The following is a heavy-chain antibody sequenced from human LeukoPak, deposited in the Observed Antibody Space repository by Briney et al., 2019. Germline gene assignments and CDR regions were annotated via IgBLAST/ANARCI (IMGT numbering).Heavy chain of an antibody. CDR1: GGSISSYY. Sequence: SETLSLTCTVSGGSISSYYWSWIRQPPGKGLEWIGYIYYSGSTNYNPSLKSRGTISVDTSNNQFSLKLTSVTAADTAVYYCARSGRGDSAGFDCWGQGTLVTVSS. J-gene: IGHJ4*02. D-gene: IGHD3-10*01. V-gene: IGHV4-59*01. CDR3: ARSGRGDSAGFDC. CDR2: IYYSGST.